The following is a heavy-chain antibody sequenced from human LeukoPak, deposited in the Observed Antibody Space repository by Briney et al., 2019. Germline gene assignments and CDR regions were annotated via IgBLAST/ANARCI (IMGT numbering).Heavy chain of an antibody. D-gene: IGHD3-10*01. J-gene: IGHJ4*02. V-gene: IGHV4-59*01. CDR2: IYYSGST. Sequence: LSETLSLTCTVSGGSISSYYWSWIRQPPGKGLEWIGCIYYSGSTNYNPSLKSRVTISVDTSKNQFSLKLSSVTAADTAVYYCARVPGGWFGELLFDYWGQGTLVTVSS. CDR3: ARVPGGWFGELLFDY. CDR1: GGSISSYY.